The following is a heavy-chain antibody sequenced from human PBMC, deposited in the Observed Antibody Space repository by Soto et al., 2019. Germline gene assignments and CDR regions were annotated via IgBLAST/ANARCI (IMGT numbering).Heavy chain of an antibody. CDR3: VRTTYFSDSSVYTRFFDY. V-gene: IGHV3-72*01. Sequence: PGGSLRLSCTGSGFTFSDNYIDWVRQAPGKGLEWVGRSRDKAQGYSTIYAASVKGRFITSRDESKSSVYLQMNSLKTEDTAIYYCVRTTYFSDSSVYTRFFDYWGQGTLVTVSS. D-gene: IGHD3-22*01. CDR2: SRDKAQGYST. J-gene: IGHJ4*02. CDR1: GFTFSDNY.